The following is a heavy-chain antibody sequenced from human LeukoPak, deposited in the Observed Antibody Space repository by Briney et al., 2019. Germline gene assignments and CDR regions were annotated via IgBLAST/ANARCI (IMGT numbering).Heavy chain of an antibody. J-gene: IGHJ4*02. CDR3: ARDLYCSSTSCYLFDY. D-gene: IGHD2-2*01. CDR1: GYTFTGYH. CDR2: INPNSGGT. Sequence: ASVKVSCKASGYTFTGYHMHWVRQAPGQGLEWMGWINPNSGGTNYAQKFQGRVTMTRDTSISTAYMELSRLRSDDTAVYYCARDLYCSSTSCYLFDYWGQGTLVTVSS. V-gene: IGHV1-2*02.